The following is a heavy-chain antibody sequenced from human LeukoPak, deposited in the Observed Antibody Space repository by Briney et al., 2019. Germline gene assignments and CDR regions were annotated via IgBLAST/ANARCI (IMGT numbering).Heavy chain of an antibody. D-gene: IGHD1-1*01. CDR2: LNPKSGGT. V-gene: IGHV1-2*02. J-gene: IGHJ5*02. Sequence: ASVKVSCKASGYTFTGYYIHWVRQAPGQGLEWMGWLNPKSGGTNYAQNFQGRVTMTRDTIINTAYMELSRLRSDDTAVYYCARNDWNDPWFDPWGQGTLVTVSP. CDR1: GYTFTGYY. CDR3: ARNDWNDPWFDP.